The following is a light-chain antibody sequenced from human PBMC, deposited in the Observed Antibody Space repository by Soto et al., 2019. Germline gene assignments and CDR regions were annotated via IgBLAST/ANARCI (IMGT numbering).Light chain of an antibody. Sequence: DIQMTQSPSTLSASVGDRVTITCRASQSISSWLAWYQQKPGKAPKLLIYKASSLERGVPSRFSGSGSGTEFTLTISSLQPDDFATYYCQQYNSYSWTCGQGTKVDIK. CDR3: QQYNSYSWT. CDR1: QSISSW. CDR2: KAS. J-gene: IGKJ1*01. V-gene: IGKV1-5*03.